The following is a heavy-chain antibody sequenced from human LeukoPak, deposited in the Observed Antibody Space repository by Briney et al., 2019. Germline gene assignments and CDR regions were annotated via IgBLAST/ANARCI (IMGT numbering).Heavy chain of an antibody. Sequence: QPGGSLRLSCAASGFTFSSYAMSWVRQAPGKGLEWVSAISGSGGSTYYADSVKGRFTISRGNSKNTLYLQMDSLRAEDTAVYYCAKTVVSHYYDTSGYFDYWGQGTLVTVSS. CDR3: AKTVVSHYYDTSGYFDY. J-gene: IGHJ4*02. CDR1: GFTFSSYA. D-gene: IGHD3-22*01. CDR2: ISGSGGST. V-gene: IGHV3-23*01.